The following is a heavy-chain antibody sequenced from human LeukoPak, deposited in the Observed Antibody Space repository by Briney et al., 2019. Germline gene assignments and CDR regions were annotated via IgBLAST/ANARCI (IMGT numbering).Heavy chain of an antibody. V-gene: IGHV3-48*02. Sequence: GGSLRLSCAASGFTFSSFSMNWVRQAPGKGLEWISYISNSGSDISYADSVKGRFTISRANAKNSLYLQMNSLRDEDTAVYYCARLTYGYWGQGTLVTVSS. CDR1: GFTFSSFS. CDR2: ISNSGSDI. D-gene: IGHD4-17*01. J-gene: IGHJ4*02. CDR3: ARLTYGY.